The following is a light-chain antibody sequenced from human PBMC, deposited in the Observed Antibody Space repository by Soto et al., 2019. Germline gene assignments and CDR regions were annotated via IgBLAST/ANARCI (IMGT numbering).Light chain of an antibody. Sequence: QSALTQPDSVSGSPGQSITISCTGTSSDIGAFDLVSWYQQHPGKAPKVIIYDVNIRPSGVSNRFSGSKSGNTASLTISGLQAEDEADYYCSSYTVTSTRLFGTGTKVTVL. J-gene: IGLJ1*01. CDR2: DVN. V-gene: IGLV2-14*01. CDR1: SSDIGAFDL. CDR3: SSYTVTSTRL.